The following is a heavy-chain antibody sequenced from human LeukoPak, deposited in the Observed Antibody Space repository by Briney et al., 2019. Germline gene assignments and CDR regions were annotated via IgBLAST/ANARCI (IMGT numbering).Heavy chain of an antibody. CDR3: ATAPGYYDSSGYLYNWFDP. V-gene: IGHV1-24*01. D-gene: IGHD3-22*01. Sequence: ASVTVSFKVSGYTLTEFSMHWVRQAPGKGLEWMGGFDPEDGETIYAQKFQGRVTMTEDTSTDTAYMELSSLRSEDTAVYYCATAPGYYDSSGYLYNWFDPWGQGTLVTVSS. CDR2: FDPEDGET. CDR1: GYTLTEFS. J-gene: IGHJ5*02.